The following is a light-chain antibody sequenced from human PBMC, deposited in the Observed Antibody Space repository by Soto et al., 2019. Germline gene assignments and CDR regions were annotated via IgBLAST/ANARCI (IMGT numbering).Light chain of an antibody. CDR1: SSDVGGYNY. V-gene: IGLV2-14*01. J-gene: IGLJ1*01. CDR3: SSYTSSTAYV. Sequence: SALTQPASVSGSPGQSITISCTGTSSDVGGYNYVSWYQLHPGKAPKLMVYEVSNRPSGVSNRFSGSKSGNTASLTISGLQAEDGADYYCSSYTSSTAYVFGTGTKVTVL. CDR2: EVS.